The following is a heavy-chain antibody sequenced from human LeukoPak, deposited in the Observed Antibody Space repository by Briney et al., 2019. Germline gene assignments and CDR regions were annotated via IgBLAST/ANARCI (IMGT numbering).Heavy chain of an antibody. CDR2: IYYSGST. Sequence: SETLSLTCTVSGGSLSSYYWSWIRQPPGKGLEWIGYIYYSGSTNYNPSLKSRVTISVDTSKNQFSLKLSSVTAADTAVYYCASGISWFDPWGQGTLVTVSS. J-gene: IGHJ5*02. D-gene: IGHD3-3*02. CDR3: ASGISWFDP. V-gene: IGHV4-59*08. CDR1: GGSLSSYY.